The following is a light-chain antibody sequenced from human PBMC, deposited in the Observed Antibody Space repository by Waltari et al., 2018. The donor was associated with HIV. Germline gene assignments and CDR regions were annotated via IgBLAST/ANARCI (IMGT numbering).Light chain of an antibody. CDR3: SSYAGSNNSVV. CDR1: SSDGGGYNY. CDR2: DVT. Sequence: QSALTQPHSASGSLGQSVTISCTATSSDGGGYNYVSWYQQHPGKAPNLMIYDVTKRPSGVPDRFSGSKSGNTASLTVSGLQAEDEADYYCSSYAGSNNSVVFGGGTKLTVL. V-gene: IGLV2-8*01. J-gene: IGLJ2*01.